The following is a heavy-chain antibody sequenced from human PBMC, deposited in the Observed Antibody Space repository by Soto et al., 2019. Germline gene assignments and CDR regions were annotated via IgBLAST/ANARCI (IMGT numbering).Heavy chain of an antibody. D-gene: IGHD2-2*02. V-gene: IGHV1-69*02. J-gene: IGHJ4*02. Sequence: QVNLLQSGAEVKKPGPSVKFPCRASEGTFSSYTITWVRQAPGQGLEWMGRIIPSLGIPNYAQKFQGRVTITADKSTSTAYMELSSLRSEDTAVYYCAMEYCSSTSCYRDYWGQGTLVTVSS. CDR2: IIPSLGIP. CDR1: EGTFSSYT. CDR3: AMEYCSSTSCYRDY.